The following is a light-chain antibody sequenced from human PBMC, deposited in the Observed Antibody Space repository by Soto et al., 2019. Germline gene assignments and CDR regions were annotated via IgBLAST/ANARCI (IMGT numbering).Light chain of an antibody. CDR2: EVT. CDR1: SSDVGKYDR. CDR3: SSYTSTSRYV. J-gene: IGLJ1*01. V-gene: IGLV2-18*02. Sequence: QSVLTQPPSVSGCPGQSVTISCTGTSSDVGKYDRVSWYQQPPGTAPKLIIYEVTNRPSGVPARFSGSKSGNTASLTISGLQAEDEADCYCSSYTSTSRYVFGAGTKVTVL.